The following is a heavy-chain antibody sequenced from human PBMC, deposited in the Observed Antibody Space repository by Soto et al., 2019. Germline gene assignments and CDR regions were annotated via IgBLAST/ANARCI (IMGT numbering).Heavy chain of an antibody. J-gene: IGHJ3*01. D-gene: IGHD3-16*02. CDR3: GSSRFGYRLRRGGFDF. CDR1: GFTFSSYG. Sequence: QVQLVESGGGVVQPGRSLRLSCAASGFTFSSYGMHWVRQAPGKGLEWVAVIWYDGSNKYYADSVKGRFTISRDNSKNTLYLQMNSPRAGGKAVYYCGSSRFGYRLRRGGFDFWGQGKMVTVSS. CDR2: IWYDGSNK. V-gene: IGHV3-33*01.